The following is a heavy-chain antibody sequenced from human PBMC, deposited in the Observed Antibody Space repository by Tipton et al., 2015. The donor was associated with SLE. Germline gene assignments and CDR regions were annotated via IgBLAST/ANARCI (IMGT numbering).Heavy chain of an antibody. CDR3: ARGVLGGSYPY. J-gene: IGHJ4*02. V-gene: IGHV4-31*03. CDR2: IFYSGFT. CDR1: GGSIGGCGSY. D-gene: IGHD1-26*01. Sequence: TLSLTCTVSGGSIGGCGSYWSWVRQLPGKGLEWIGYIFYSGFTHYNPTLNSRVTISVDTSKNQFSLKLSSVTAPDTAVYYCARGVLGGSYPYWGQGTLVTVSS.